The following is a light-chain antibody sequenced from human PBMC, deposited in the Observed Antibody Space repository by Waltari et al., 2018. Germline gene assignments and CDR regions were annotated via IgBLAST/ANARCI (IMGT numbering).Light chain of an antibody. J-gene: IGKJ4*01. CDR1: HDIRDD. V-gene: IGKV1-33*01. CDR3: QQYHGLPLT. CDR2: GAS. Sequence: DIQMTQSPSSLSASVGDKVTITCQASHDIRDDLNWYQQKRGKAPKLLIYGASNLETGVSSRFSGGRSGTDLIFSINNVQPEDIGTYYCQQYHGLPLTFGGGTTVEI.